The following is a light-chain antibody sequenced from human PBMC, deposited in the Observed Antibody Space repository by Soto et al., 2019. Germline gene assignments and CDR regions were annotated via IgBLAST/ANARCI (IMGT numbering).Light chain of an antibody. CDR1: QSISSW. CDR3: QQGT. CDR2: DAS. V-gene: IGKV1-5*01. J-gene: IGKJ1*01. Sequence: DIQMTQSPSTLSASVGDRVTITCRASQSISSWLAWYQQKPGKAPNLLIYDASSLESGVPSRFSGSGSGTEFTLTISSLQPDDFATYYCQQGTFGQGTKVEIK.